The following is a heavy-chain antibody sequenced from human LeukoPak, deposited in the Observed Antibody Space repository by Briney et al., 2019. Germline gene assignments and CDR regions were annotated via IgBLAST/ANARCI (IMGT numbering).Heavy chain of an antibody. Sequence: KTSETLSLTCTVSGGSVSNYYWSWIRQPPGKGLEWIGEINHSGSTNYNPSLKSRVTISVDTSKNQFSLKLSSVTAADTAVYYCGAQKYYYDSSGYSIDYWGQGTLVTVSS. CDR2: INHSGST. V-gene: IGHV4-34*01. J-gene: IGHJ4*02. CDR3: GAQKYYYDSSGYSIDY. D-gene: IGHD3-22*01. CDR1: GGSVSNYY.